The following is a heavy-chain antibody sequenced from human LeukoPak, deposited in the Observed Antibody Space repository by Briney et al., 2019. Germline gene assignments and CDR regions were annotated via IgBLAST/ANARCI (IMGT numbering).Heavy chain of an antibody. CDR3: AVERYSSGLSGAFDI. CDR1: GGSISSSSYY. CDR2: IYYSGST. Sequence: SETLSLTCTVSGGSISSSSYYWGWIRQPPGKGLEWIGSIYYSGSTYYNPSLKSRVTISVDTSKNQFSLKLSSVTAADTAVYYCAVERYSSGLSGAFDIWGQGTMVTVSS. V-gene: IGHV4-39*07. J-gene: IGHJ3*02. D-gene: IGHD6-19*01.